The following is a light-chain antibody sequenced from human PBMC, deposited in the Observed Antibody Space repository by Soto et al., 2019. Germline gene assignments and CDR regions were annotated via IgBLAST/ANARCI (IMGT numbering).Light chain of an antibody. V-gene: IGKV2-28*01. J-gene: IGKJ2*01. CDR2: SGS. CDR1: QSLLHSNGYNY. CDR3: TQAAQTLRT. Sequence: IVMTQSPLSLPVTPGEPASISCRSSQSLLHSNGYNYLDWYLQKPGQSPQLLIYSGSIRASGVPDRFSGGGSGTEFTLKISRVEAEDVGTYYCTQAAQTLRTFGPGTKRAIK.